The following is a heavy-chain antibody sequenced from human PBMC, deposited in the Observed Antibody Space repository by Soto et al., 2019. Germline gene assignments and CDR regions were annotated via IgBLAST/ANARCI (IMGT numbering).Heavy chain of an antibody. CDR3: ARHHDS. CDR2: ISSTGNT. CDR1: GGSLNSYY. V-gene: IGHV4-59*08. J-gene: IGHJ4*02. Sequence: SETLSLTCTVSGGSLNSYYWTWIRQSPGKGLEWIGYISSTGNTNYNPSLKSRVTISVDTSKNQFSLKLSSVTAADTAVYYCARHHDSWGQGTLVTVSS.